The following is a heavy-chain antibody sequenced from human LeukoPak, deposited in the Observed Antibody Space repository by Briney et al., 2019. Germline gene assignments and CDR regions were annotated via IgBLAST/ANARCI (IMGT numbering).Heavy chain of an antibody. J-gene: IGHJ5*02. V-gene: IGHV5-51*01. D-gene: IGHD5-18*01. Sequence: GAALQTSCKGAGSGFTSYWIGWGRPMPGKGPEGMGSIYPDDSNTRYSPSFQGQITISAAKSISTSYLPWSRRKASDAAMYYFARSWIQLPSWFDPWGQGTLVTVSS. CDR3: ARSWIQLPSWFDP. CDR2: IYPDDSNT. CDR1: GSGFTSYW.